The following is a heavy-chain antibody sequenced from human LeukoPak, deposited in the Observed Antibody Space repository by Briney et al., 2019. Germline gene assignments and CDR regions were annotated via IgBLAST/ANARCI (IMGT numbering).Heavy chain of an antibody. CDR3: ARVLGVARAFDI. Sequence: PSETLSLTCTVSGGSISSGGYYWSWIRQHPGKGLESIGYIYYSGSAYYHPSLKSRVTISVDTSKNQFSLKLSSVTAADTAVYYCARVLGVARAFDIWGQGTMVTVSS. V-gene: IGHV4-31*03. CDR1: GGSISSGGYY. D-gene: IGHD3-16*01. J-gene: IGHJ3*02. CDR2: IYYSGSA.